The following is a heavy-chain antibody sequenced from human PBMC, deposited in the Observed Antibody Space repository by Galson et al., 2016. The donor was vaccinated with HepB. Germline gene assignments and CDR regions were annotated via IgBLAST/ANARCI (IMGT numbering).Heavy chain of an antibody. CDR2: IYHSGSS. J-gene: IGHJ4*02. CDR1: GGSIGSGGYS. V-gene: IGHV4-30-2*01. CDR3: ARSYTSSSFGAIAH. Sequence: LTCAVSGGSIGSGGYSWSWIRLPPGKGLEWIGYIYHSGSSYYNSSLQSRITISIDRSNNQFSLKLSSVTAADTAVYYCARSYTSSSFGAIAHWGQGTLVTVSS. D-gene: IGHD6-6*01.